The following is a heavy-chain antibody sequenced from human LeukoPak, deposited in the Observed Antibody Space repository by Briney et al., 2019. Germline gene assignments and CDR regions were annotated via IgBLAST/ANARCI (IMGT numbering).Heavy chain of an antibody. CDR2: VFGGGST. J-gene: IGHJ5*02. Sequence: WGSLRLSCAVSGFSVSSYYMNWVRQAPGKGLEWVSVVFGGGSTNYADPVKGRFTISRDNSKNPLYLQMNSLRAEDTAVYYCARAPGYCSSTVCYRSWFDPWGQGTLVTVSS. D-gene: IGHD2-2*01. CDR1: GFSVSSYY. V-gene: IGHV3-66*02. CDR3: ARAPGYCSSTVCYRSWFDP.